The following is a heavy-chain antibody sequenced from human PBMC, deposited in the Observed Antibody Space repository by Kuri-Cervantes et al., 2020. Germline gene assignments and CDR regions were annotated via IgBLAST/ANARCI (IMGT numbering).Heavy chain of an antibody. CDR3: ARGSIGALHYFDN. D-gene: IGHD3-10*01. V-gene: IGHV4-4*07. J-gene: IGHJ4*02. CDR1: GGSINNYY. Sequence: ESLKISCTVSGGSINNYYWNWIRQPAGKGLEWIGRIYGSGTTIFNPSLERRVTISVDNSKNQFSLKLTSVTAADTAVYYCARGSIGALHYFDNWGQGTLVTVSS. CDR2: IYGSGTT.